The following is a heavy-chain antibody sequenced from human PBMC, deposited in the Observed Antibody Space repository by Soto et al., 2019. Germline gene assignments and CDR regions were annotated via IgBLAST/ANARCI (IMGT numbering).Heavy chain of an antibody. Sequence: GESLKISCKGSGYSFAGYWITWVRQKPGKGLEWMGRIDPSDSQTYYSPSFRGHVTISATKSITTVFLQWSSLRASDTAMYYCARHDYYDSSGIFDAFDIWGQGTMVTVSS. CDR3: ARHDYYDSSGIFDAFDI. D-gene: IGHD3-22*01. V-gene: IGHV5-10-1*01. J-gene: IGHJ3*02. CDR2: IDPSDSQT. CDR1: GYSFAGYW.